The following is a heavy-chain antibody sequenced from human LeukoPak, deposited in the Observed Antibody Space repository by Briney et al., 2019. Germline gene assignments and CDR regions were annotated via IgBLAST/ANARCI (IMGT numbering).Heavy chain of an antibody. CDR2: ISSSSSYI. V-gene: IGHV3-21*04. D-gene: IGHD3-9*01. CDR3: AKDTYDILTGYYRVLGY. J-gene: IGHJ4*02. CDR1: GFTFSSYS. Sequence: PGGSLRLSCAASGFTFSSYSMNWVRQAPGKGLEWVSSISSSSSYIYYADSVKGRFTISRDNAKNSLYLQMNSLRAEDTAVYYCAKDTYDILTGYYRVLGYWGQGTLVTVSS.